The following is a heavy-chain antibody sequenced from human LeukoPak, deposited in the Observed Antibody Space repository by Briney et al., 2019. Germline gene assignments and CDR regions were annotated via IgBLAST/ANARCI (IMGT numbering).Heavy chain of an antibody. CDR2: ISSSGSTK. CDR3: ARTAREFNYDYKSFDL. V-gene: IGHV3-11*01. Sequence: PGGSLRLSCAASGLTFSDSYMSWIRQAPGKGLEWISYISSSGSTKYYADSVKGRFTISRDNAKNSLFLQMNSLRAEDTAVYYCARTAREFNYDYKSFDLWGQGTLVTVSS. CDR1: GLTFSDSY. J-gene: IGHJ5*02. D-gene: IGHD3-22*01.